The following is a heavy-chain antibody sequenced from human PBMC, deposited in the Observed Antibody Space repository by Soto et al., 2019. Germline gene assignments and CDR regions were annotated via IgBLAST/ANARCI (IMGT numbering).Heavy chain of an antibody. Sequence: PSETLSLTCSVSAGTISFYNWNWIRQSPGKGLEWIGYIYHSGRTNYNPSLKRRVTISVDTSKNQFSLQLSSVTAADTAVYYCAKGDSTTHGDSFDIWGQGTMVTVSS. J-gene: IGHJ3*02. CDR3: AKGDSTTHGDSFDI. D-gene: IGHD6-13*01. CDR1: AGTISFYN. V-gene: IGHV4-59*01. CDR2: IYHSGRT.